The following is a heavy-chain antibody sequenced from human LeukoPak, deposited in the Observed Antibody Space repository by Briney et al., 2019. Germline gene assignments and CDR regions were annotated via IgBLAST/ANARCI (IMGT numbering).Heavy chain of an antibody. V-gene: IGHV3-66*01. CDR3: ARDQGAAAAIDY. J-gene: IGHJ4*02. CDR2: IYSGGST. CDR1: GFTFGDYA. D-gene: IGHD6-13*01. Sequence: PGGSLRLSCTASGFTFGDYAMSWVRQAPGKGLEWVSVIYSGGSTYYADSVKGRFTISRDNSKNTLYLQMNSLRAEDTAVYYCARDQGAAAAIDYWGQGTLVTVSS.